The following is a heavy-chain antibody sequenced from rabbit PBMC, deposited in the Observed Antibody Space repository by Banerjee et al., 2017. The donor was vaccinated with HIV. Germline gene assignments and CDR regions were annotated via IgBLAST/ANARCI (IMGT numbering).Heavy chain of an antibody. Sequence: QEQLEESGGDLVKPGGTLTLTCKASGFSFSSSYWICWVRQAPGKGLEWIGTINTVGSTYYASWAKGRFTISKTSSTAVILKLNSLTAADTATYFCARERLWGPGTLVTVS. J-gene: IGHJ4*01. V-gene: IGHV1S45*01. CDR1: GFSFSSSYW. CDR2: INTVGST. CDR3: ARERL.